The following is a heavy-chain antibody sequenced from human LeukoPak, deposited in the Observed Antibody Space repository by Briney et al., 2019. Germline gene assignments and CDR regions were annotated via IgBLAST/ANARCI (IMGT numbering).Heavy chain of an antibody. CDR1: GYTLTSYG. CDR2: ISAYNGNT. Sequence: GASVKVSCKASGYTLTSYGISWVRQAPGQGLEWMGWISAYNGNTNYAQKLQGRVTMTTDTSTSTAYMELRSLRSDDTAVYYCASSIAVAGTVWFDPWGQGTLVTVSS. V-gene: IGHV1-18*01. CDR3: ASSIAVAGTVWFDP. D-gene: IGHD6-19*01. J-gene: IGHJ5*02.